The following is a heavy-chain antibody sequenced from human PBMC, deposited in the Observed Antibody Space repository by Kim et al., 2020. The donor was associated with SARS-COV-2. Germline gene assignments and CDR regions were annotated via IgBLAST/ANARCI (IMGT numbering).Heavy chain of an antibody. CDR2: ISGSGGST. CDR1: GFTFSSYA. Sequence: GGSLRLSCAASGFTFSSYAMSWVRQAPGKGLEWVSAISGSGGSTYYADSVKGRFTISRDNSKNTLYLQMNSLRAEDTAVYYCAKGIQLWLRGGPTWFDYWGQGTLVTVSS. CDR3: AKGIQLWLRGGPTWFDY. V-gene: IGHV3-23*01. D-gene: IGHD5-18*01. J-gene: IGHJ4*02.